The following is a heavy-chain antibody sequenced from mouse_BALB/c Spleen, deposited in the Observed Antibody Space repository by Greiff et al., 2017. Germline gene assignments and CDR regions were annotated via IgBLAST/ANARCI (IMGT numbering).Heavy chain of an antibody. J-gene: IGHJ2*01. CDR2: ISYSGST. D-gene: IGHD1-1*01. CDR1: GYSITSDYA. Sequence: EVQLQQSGPGLVKPSQSLSLTCTVTGYSITSDYAWNWIRQFPGNKLEWMGYISYSGSTSYNPSLKSRISITRDTSKNQFFLQLNSVTTEDTATYYCARESDYYGSDYWGQGTTLTVSS. V-gene: IGHV3-2*02. CDR3: ARESDYYGSDY.